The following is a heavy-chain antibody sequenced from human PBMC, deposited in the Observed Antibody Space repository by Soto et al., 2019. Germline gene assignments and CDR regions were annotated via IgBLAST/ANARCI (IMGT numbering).Heavy chain of an antibody. D-gene: IGHD3-3*01. J-gene: IGHJ4*02. CDR2: IYTRGSA. Sequence: GGSLRLSCAASGFTSHMSWVRQAPGKGLEWVSVIYTRGSAYYAHSVRGRFIISRDIAKNTLYLQMNSLRAEDTAVYYCAKDLSGYFDYWGQGTLVTVSS. V-gene: IGHV3-66*03. CDR3: AKDLSGYFDY. CDR1: GFTSH.